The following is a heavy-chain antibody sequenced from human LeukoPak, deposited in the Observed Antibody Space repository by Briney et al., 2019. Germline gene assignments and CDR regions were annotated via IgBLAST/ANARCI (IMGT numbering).Heavy chain of an antibody. CDR1: GFTFDDYA. D-gene: IGHD3-22*01. V-gene: IGHV3-74*01. CDR2: INSDGNIT. CDR3: ATITMIPGSF. J-gene: IGHJ4*02. Sequence: PGRSLRLSCAASGFTFDDYAMHWVRQAPGKGLVWVSRINSDGNITSYADSVQGRFTISRDNAKNTLHLQMNSLRAEDTAVYYCATITMIPGSFWGQGTLVTVSS.